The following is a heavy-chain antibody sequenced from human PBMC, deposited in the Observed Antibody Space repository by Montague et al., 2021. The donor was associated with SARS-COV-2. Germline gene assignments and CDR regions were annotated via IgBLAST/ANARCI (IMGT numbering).Heavy chain of an antibody. CDR2: IFHTGTP. D-gene: IGHD6-19*01. V-gene: IGHV4-30-2*01. Sequence: TLSLTCSLSGGSISSGGFSWSWIRQPSGKGLEWIGHIFHTGTPHYSPSLKSRVTISIDRSKNQFSLNLDSVTAADTAVYYCARLKVAPNGGWNWFDPWGQGILVTVSS. CDR3: ARLKVAPNGGWNWFDP. CDR1: GGSISSGGFS. J-gene: IGHJ5*02.